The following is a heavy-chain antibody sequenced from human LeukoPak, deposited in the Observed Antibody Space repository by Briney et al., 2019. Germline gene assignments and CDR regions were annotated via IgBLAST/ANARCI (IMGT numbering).Heavy chain of an antibody. CDR2: ISSGGNT. V-gene: IGHV3-23*01. Sequence: PSETLSLTCTVSGGSISSGGYYWSWVRQAPGKGLEWVSSISSGGNTYYADSVKGRFTISKDNSKNTLFLQMNSLRAEDTAVYYCTKEEEHYANSNGYYRAYWGQGTLVTVSS. CDR1: GGSISSGGYY. D-gene: IGHD3-22*01. CDR3: TKEEEHYANSNGYYRAY. J-gene: IGHJ4*02.